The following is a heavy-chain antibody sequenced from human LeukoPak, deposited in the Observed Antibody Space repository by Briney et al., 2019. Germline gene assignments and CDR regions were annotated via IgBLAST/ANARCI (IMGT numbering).Heavy chain of an antibody. V-gene: IGHV1-8*01. CDR1: GYTFTSYD. CDR2: MNPNSGNT. J-gene: IGHJ4*02. CDR3: ARGVRFGELIDY. Sequence: GASVKVSCKASGYTFTSYDINWVRQATGQGLEWMGWMNPNSGNTGYVQKFQGRVTMTRNTSISTAYMELSSLRSEDTAVYYCARGVRFGELIDYWGQGTLVTVSS. D-gene: IGHD3-10*01.